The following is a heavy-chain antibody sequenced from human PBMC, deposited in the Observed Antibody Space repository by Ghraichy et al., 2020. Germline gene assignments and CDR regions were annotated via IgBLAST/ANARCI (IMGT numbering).Heavy chain of an antibody. J-gene: IGHJ4*02. D-gene: IGHD4-17*01. CDR2: IDWADDK. CDR1: GFSLNTDQMC. V-gene: IGHV2-70*11. CDR3: ARNGDYVGSFDY. Sequence: QTLSLTCAFSGFSLNTDQMCVNWIRQPPGKALEWLARIDWADDKYYSTSLKTRLTISKDTSKNHVVLTMTNMDPVDTGTYFCARNGDYVGSFDYWGQGILGTVSS.